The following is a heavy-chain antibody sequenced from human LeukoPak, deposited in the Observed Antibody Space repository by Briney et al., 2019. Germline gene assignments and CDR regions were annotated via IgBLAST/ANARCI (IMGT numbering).Heavy chain of an antibody. J-gene: IGHJ4*02. CDR2: ISSSSSYI. CDR3: ARTYYYDSSGKEGPYYFDY. CDR1: GFTFSSYS. D-gene: IGHD3-22*01. Sequence: GGSLRLSCAASGFTFSSYSMNWVRQAPGKGLEWVSSISSSSSYIYYADSVKGRFTISRDNAKNSLYLQMNSLRAEDTALYHCARTYYYDSSGKEGPYYFDYWGQGTLVTVSS. V-gene: IGHV3-21*04.